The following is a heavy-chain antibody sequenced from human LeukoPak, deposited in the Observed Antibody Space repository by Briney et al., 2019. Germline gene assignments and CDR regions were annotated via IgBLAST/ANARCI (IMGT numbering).Heavy chain of an antibody. CDR2: ISSSGSVI. J-gene: IGHJ4*02. CDR3: ARDGGSGSYYSDY. D-gene: IGHD3-10*01. CDR1: GFTLSSYE. Sequence: GGSLRLSCAASGFTLSSYEMNWVRQAPGKGLEWVSYISSSGSVIYYADSVKGRFTISRDNAKKSLYLQMNSLRAEDTAVYYCARDGGSGSYYSDYWGQGTLVTVSS. V-gene: IGHV3-48*03.